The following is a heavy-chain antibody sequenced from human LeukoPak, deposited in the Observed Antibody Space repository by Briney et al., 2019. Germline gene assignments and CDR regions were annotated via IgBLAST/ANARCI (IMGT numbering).Heavy chain of an antibody. J-gene: IGHJ4*02. Sequence: GRSLRLSCAASGFTFSIYTMVWVRQPPGKGLEWVAVTSYDESSKYYADSVKGRFTISRDNSNNTLYLQMNSLRPEDTAVYYCARDWGVDSWGQGTLVTVSS. CDR1: GFTFSIYT. D-gene: IGHD3-10*01. V-gene: IGHV3-30*03. CDR2: TSYDESSK. CDR3: ARDWGVDS.